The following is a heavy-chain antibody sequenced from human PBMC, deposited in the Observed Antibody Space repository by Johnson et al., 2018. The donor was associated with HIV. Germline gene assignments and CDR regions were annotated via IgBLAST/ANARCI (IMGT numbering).Heavy chain of an antibody. Sequence: VQLVESGGGVVQPGGSLRLSCVASGFIFSSSGMHWVRQAPGKGLEWVSGINWNGGSTGYADSVKGRFTISRDNAKNSLYLQMNSLRAEDAAVYYCARSHYYGGMTPIDAFDIWGQGTRVSVS. CDR2: INWNGGST. CDR3: ARSHYYGGMTPIDAFDI. J-gene: IGHJ3*02. D-gene: IGHD4-23*01. CDR1: GFIFSSSG. V-gene: IGHV3-20*04.